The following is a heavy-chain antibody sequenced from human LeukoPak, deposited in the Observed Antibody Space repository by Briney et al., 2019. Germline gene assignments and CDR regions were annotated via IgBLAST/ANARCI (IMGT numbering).Heavy chain of an antibody. CDR3: ARGVVAVAAIDY. CDR1: GFAFSTYV. Sequence: PGRSLRLSCAASGFAFSTYVMHWVRQAPGKGLEWVAITSNDETKRFYADSVKGRFTISRDNSKNTLQLHMNSLRVEDTAVYYCARGVVAVAAIDYWGQGILVTVSS. V-gene: IGHV3-30*03. CDR2: TSNDETKR. D-gene: IGHD2-15*01. J-gene: IGHJ4*02.